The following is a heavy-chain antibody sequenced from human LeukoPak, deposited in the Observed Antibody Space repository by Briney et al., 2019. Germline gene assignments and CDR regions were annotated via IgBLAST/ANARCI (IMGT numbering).Heavy chain of an antibody. D-gene: IGHD3-22*01. J-gene: IGHJ4*02. CDR1: GFTFSSYS. V-gene: IGHV3-21*01. CDR2: ISSSSSYI. Sequence: GGSLRLSCAASGFTFSSYSMNWVRQAPGKGLEWVSSISSSSSYIYYADSVKGRFTISRDNAKNSLYLQMNSLRAEHTAVYYCATLPPRQYYYDSSGYYPDYWGQGTLVTVSS. CDR3: ATLPPRQYYYDSSGYYPDY.